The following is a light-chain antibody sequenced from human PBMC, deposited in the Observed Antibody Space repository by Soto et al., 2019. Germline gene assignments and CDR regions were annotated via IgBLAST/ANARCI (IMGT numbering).Light chain of an antibody. CDR1: QSISLF. J-gene: IGKJ1*01. Sequence: DIQMTQSPSSLSASVGDTVTITCRASQSISLFLNWYQQKPGKAPKLLIYAASSLQSGVPSRFTGNGSGTDFTLTISSLQPEDFANYYCHQTASIPETFGQGTKVEIK. V-gene: IGKV1-39*01. CDR3: HQTASIPET. CDR2: AAS.